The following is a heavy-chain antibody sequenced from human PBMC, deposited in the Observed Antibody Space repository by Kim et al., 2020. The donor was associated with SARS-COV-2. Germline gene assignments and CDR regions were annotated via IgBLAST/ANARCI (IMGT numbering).Heavy chain of an antibody. Sequence: SVKVSCKASGGTFSSYAISWVRQAPGQGLEWMGRIIPILGIANYAQKFQGRVTITADKSTSTAYMELSSLRSEDTAVYYCARDDGVAVAGKYYYGMDVWGQGTTVTVSS. V-gene: IGHV1-69*04. CDR2: IIPILGIA. CDR1: GGTFSSYA. J-gene: IGHJ6*02. CDR3: ARDDGVAVAGKYYYGMDV. D-gene: IGHD6-19*01.